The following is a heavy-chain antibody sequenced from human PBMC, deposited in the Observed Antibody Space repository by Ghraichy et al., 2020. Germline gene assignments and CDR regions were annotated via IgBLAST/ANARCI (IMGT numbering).Heavy chain of an antibody. CDR3: ARTPYNTENYDSSGYYPDY. Sequence: SETLSPTCTVSGGSVSSGSYYWSWIRQPPGKGLEWIGYIYYSGSTNYNPSLKSRVTISVDTSKNQFSLKLSSVTAADTAVYYCARTPYNTENYDSSGYYPDYWGQGTLVTVSS. J-gene: IGHJ4*02. CDR2: IYYSGST. CDR1: GGSVSSGSYY. D-gene: IGHD3-22*01. V-gene: IGHV4-61*01.